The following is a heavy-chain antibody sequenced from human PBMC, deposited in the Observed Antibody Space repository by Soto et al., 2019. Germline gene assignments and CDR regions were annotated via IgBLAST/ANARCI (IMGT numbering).Heavy chain of an antibody. D-gene: IGHD6-19*01. CDR2: ISSSSSYI. J-gene: IGHJ6*02. V-gene: IGHV3-21*01. CDR3: ATLSGEEPYYYGMDV. Sequence: PGGSLRLSCAASGFTFSSYSMNWVRQAQGKGLEWVSSISSSSSYIYYADSVKGRFTIPRDNAKSSLYLQMNSLRAEDTAVYYCATLSGEEPYYYGMDVWGQGTTVTVSS. CDR1: GFTFSSYS.